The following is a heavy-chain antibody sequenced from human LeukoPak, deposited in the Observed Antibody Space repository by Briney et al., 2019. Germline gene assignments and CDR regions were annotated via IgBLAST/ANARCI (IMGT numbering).Heavy chain of an antibody. CDR2: ITPMFGTS. CDR3: ARDSSEFRSLLFH. J-gene: IGHJ1*01. CDR1: GGTFSRHT. D-gene: IGHD1-14*01. V-gene: IGHV1-69*01. Sequence: SVKVSCKASGGTFSRHTISWVRQSPGQGLEWMGGITPMFGTSNYAQKFRGRVTTTADESTSTAYVELSSLRSEDTAVYYCARDSSEFRSLLFHWGQGTLVTVSS.